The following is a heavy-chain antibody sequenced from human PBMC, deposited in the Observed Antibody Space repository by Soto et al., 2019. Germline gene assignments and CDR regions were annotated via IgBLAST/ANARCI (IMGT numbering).Heavy chain of an antibody. CDR3: ARDHLPGYSYGYFDY. J-gene: IGHJ4*02. CDR1: GGSISSYY. D-gene: IGHD5-18*01. CDR2: IYYSGST. Sequence: PSETLSLTCTVSGGSISSYYWSWIRQPPGKGLEWIGYIYYSGSTNYNPSLKSRVTISVDTSKNQFSLKLSSVTAADTAVYYCARDHLPGYSYGYFDYWGQGTLVTVSS. V-gene: IGHV4-59*01.